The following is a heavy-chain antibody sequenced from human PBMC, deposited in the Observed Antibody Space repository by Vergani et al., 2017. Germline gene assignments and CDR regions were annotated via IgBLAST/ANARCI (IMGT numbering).Heavy chain of an antibody. CDR1: GVSFSSFG. Sequence: QVQLVETGGGVVQPGGSLRLYCAASGVSFSSFGMHWVRQAPGKGLEWVAFIRYDGSDKYYVDSVKGRFTISRDNSKNTLYLQVDSLRAEDTAVYYCAKDELGFCGDISCLAMDVWGQGTTVSVSS. CDR3: AKDELGFCGDISCLAMDV. CDR2: IRYDGSDK. V-gene: IGHV3-30*02. D-gene: IGHD2-15*01. J-gene: IGHJ6*02.